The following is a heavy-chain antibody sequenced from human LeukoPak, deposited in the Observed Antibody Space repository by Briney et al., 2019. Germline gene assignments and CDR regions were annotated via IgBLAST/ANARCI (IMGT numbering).Heavy chain of an antibody. CDR2: INHSGST. CDR1: GGSFSGYY. D-gene: IGHD3-3*01. CDR3: ARGEAPTPYYDFWSGYYYSFQH. Sequence: SETLSLTCAVYGGSFSGYYWSWIRQPPGKGLEWIGEINHSGSTNYNPSLKSRVTISVDTSKDQFSLKLSSVTAADTAVYYCARGEAPTPYYDFWSGYYYSFQHWGQGTLVTVSS. V-gene: IGHV4-34*01. J-gene: IGHJ1*01.